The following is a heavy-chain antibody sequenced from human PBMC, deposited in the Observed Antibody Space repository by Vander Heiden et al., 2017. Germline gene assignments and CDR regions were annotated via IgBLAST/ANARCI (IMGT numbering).Heavy chain of an antibody. CDR3: ATLPYFYDSSTYGSFDF. D-gene: IGHD3-22*01. CDR1: RYILTELS. J-gene: IGHJ4*02. Sequence: QVQLVQSGAEVRRPGASVKVSCKVSRYILTELSMHWVRQAPGKGLEWMGGFDPDDGETIYAQNLQGRVTTTEDTSTNTAYMELSSLRSEDTAVYYCATLPYFYDSSTYGSFDFWGQGTLVTVSS. V-gene: IGHV1-24*01. CDR2: FDPDDGET.